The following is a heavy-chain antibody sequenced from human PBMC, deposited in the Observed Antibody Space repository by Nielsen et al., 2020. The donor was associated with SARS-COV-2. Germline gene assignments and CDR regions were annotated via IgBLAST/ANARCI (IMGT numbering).Heavy chain of an antibody. CDR1: GGTFSSYA. J-gene: IGHJ6*02. CDR3: ARDNYDFWSGIADYYGMDV. D-gene: IGHD3-3*01. V-gene: IGHV1-69*06. CDR2: IIPIFGTA. Sequence: SVKVSCKASGGTFSSYAISWVRQAPGQGLEWMGGIIPIFGTANYAQKFQGRVTITADKSTSTAYMELSSLRSEDTAVYYCARDNYDFWSGIADYYGMDVWGQGTTVTVSS.